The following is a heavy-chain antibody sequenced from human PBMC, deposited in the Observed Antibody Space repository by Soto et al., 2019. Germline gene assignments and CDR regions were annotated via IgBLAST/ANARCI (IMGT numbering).Heavy chain of an antibody. CDR1: LGSRSSHS. J-gene: IGHJ4*02. Sequence: PSLTLSLTCTLYLGSRSSHSGTWLRQPPGKGLEWHGYISCSGSTYYHPSLKRRVTISADTSRNQFSLKLSSVLAADTVVDDCGRADPDASVGCWGQGTLVTVS. D-gene: IGHD3-16*01. CDR2: ISCSGST. CDR3: GRADPDASVGC. V-gene: IGHV4-59*11.